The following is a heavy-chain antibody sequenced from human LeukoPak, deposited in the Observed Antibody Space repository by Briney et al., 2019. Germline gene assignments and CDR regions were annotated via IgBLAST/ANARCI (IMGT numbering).Heavy chain of an antibody. V-gene: IGHV3-7*01. CDR2: IKQDGSEK. J-gene: IGHJ4*02. CDR1: GFTFSSYW. CDR3: ARVGYCSTTSCYWRAFDY. D-gene: IGHD2-2*01. Sequence: GGSLRLSCAASGFTFSSYWMSWVRQAPGKGREWVAIIKQDGSEKYYVDSVKGRFTISRDNTKNSLYLQMNSLRAEDTAVYYCARVGYCSTTSCYWRAFDYWGQGTLVTVSS.